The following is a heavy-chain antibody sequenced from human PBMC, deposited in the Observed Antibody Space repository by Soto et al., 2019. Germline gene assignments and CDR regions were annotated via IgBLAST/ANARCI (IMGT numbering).Heavy chain of an antibody. CDR1: GYTFTSYG. CDR2: ISAYNGNT. D-gene: IGHD4-17*01. Sequence: GASVKVSCKASGYTFTSYGISWVRQAPGQGLEWMGWISAYNGNTNYAQKLQGRVTMTTDTSTSTAYMELRSLRSDDTAVYYCARDESSPTVTNSFDYWGQGTLVTVSS. V-gene: IGHV1-18*01. CDR3: ARDESSPTVTNSFDY. J-gene: IGHJ4*02.